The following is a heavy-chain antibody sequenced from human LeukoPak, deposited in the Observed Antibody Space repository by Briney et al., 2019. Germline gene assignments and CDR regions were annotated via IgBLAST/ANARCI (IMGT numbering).Heavy chain of an antibody. J-gene: IGHJ4*02. D-gene: IGHD4-11*01. CDR2: IRYDGSNK. CDR3: ARDHDYSNYMVDY. V-gene: IGHV3-30*02. Sequence: PGGSLRLSCAASGFTFSSYGMHWVRQAPGKGLERVAFIRYDGSNKYYADSVKGRFTISRDNSKNTLYLQMNSLRAEDTAVYYCARDHDYSNYMVDYWGQGTLVTVSS. CDR1: GFTFSSYG.